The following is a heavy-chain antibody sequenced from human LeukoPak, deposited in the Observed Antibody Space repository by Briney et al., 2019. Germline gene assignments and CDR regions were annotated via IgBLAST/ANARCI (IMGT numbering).Heavy chain of an antibody. D-gene: IGHD5-24*01. CDR1: GFIFSTHA. CDR3: ARDRTRDGYNQGRVFDY. V-gene: IGHV3-30*02. J-gene: IGHJ4*02. CDR2: LRHDRSRE. Sequence: PGGSLRLSCAASGFIFSTHAMHWVRQAPGRGLERVALLRHDRSREEYEESVKGRFTISRDNSRNTVFLQMNNLRAEDTAVYYCARDRTRDGYNQGRVFDYWGQGTLVTVSS.